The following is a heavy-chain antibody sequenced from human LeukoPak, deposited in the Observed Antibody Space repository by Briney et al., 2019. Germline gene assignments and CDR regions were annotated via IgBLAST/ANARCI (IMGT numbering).Heavy chain of an antibody. Sequence: TGGSLRLSCKGPRFTFSSYSMNWVRQAPGKGLEWVSSISGTSSYIFYGDSVKGRFTISRDNTKNSMYLQMNSLRAEDTAVYYCARDTGHYDSSGYYGTNLDYWGQGTLVIVSS. V-gene: IGHV3-21*01. D-gene: IGHD3-22*01. CDR3: ARDTGHYDSSGYYGTNLDY. CDR1: RFTFSSYS. CDR2: ISGTSSYI. J-gene: IGHJ4*02.